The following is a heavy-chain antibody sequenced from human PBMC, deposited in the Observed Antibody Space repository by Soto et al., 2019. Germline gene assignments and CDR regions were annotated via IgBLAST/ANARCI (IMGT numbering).Heavy chain of an antibody. Sequence: QVQLQESGPRLVKPSQTLSLSCAVSGGSIISASYSWNWIRQSPGRGLEWIGHIYSSGSTYYNPSLKSRVSISVDTSNTQFSLKLTSVTAADTAVYFCAREDAARIERWFDAWGQGILVTVSS. CDR2: IYSSGST. J-gene: IGHJ5*02. V-gene: IGHV4-31*11. D-gene: IGHD6-6*01. CDR3: AREDAARIERWFDA. CDR1: GGSIISASYS.